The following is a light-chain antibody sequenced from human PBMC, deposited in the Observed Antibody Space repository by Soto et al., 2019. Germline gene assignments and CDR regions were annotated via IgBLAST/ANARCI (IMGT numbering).Light chain of an antibody. J-gene: IGKJ1*01. Sequence: EIVLTQSPGTLSLSPGERATLSCRASQSITSSLAWYQQKPGQAPRLLIYGASTRATGIPPRFSGSGSGTEFTLTISSLQPEDFAVYYCQQYGSSPWTFGQGTKVDIK. CDR1: QSITSS. CDR3: QQYGSSPWT. V-gene: IGKV3-15*01. CDR2: GAS.